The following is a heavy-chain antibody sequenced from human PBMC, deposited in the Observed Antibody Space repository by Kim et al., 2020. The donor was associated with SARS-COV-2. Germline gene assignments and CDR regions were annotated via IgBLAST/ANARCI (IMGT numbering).Heavy chain of an antibody. CDR2: IFHDGTT. CDR3: AREGVVGATTGAFDI. D-gene: IGHD1-26*01. V-gene: IGHV4-4*02. Sequence: SETLSLTCTVSGGSISSNNWWSWVRQSPEKGLEWIAEIFHDGTTKYRPSLKRRATISLNKSGNHFSLKVTSLTAADTAVYFCAREGVVGATTGAFDIWGLGTMVIVSS. CDR1: GGSISSNNW. J-gene: IGHJ3*02.